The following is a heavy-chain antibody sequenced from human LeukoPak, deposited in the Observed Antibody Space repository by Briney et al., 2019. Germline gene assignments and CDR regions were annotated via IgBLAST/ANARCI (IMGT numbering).Heavy chain of an antibody. D-gene: IGHD1-1*01. CDR2: VKSETDGGTT. J-gene: IGHJ4*02. CDR3: ATVPANWAWAPLDY. V-gene: IGHV3-15*01. CDR1: GISFSNAW. Sequence: GGSLRLSCAVSGISFSNAWMNWVRQVPGKGPEWVGRVKSETDGGTTDYAAPVEGRFTISRDDSKNTVFLQMDSLKPEDTALYYGATVPANWAWAPLDYWGPGTPVTVSS.